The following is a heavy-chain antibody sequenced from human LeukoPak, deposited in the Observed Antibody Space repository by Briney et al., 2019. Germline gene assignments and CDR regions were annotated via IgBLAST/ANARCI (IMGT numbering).Heavy chain of an antibody. J-gene: IGHJ3*02. Sequence: SETLSLTCTVSGGSISSGGYYWSWIRQHPGKGLEWIGYIYHSGTTYYNPSLKSRVTISVDTSKNQFSLKLSSVTAADTAVYYCARVGGIGGYEGSDAFDIWGQGTMVTVSS. CDR3: ARVGGIGGYEGSDAFDI. CDR1: GGSISSGGYY. CDR2: IYHSGTT. V-gene: IGHV4-31*03. D-gene: IGHD5-12*01.